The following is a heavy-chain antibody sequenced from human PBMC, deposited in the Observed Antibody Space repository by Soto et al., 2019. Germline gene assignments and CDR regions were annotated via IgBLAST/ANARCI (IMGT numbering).Heavy chain of an antibody. CDR1: GGTFSSYA. D-gene: IGHD4-17*01. Sequence: QVQLVQSGAEVKKPGSSVKVSCKASGGTFSSYAISWVRQAPGQGLEWMGGIIPIFGTANYAQKFQGRVTITADKSPSTAYMELSSLRSEDTAVYYCASGPLHYGDPTAPPDYWGQGTLVTVSS. CDR2: IIPIFGTA. V-gene: IGHV1-69*06. CDR3: ASGPLHYGDPTAPPDY. J-gene: IGHJ4*02.